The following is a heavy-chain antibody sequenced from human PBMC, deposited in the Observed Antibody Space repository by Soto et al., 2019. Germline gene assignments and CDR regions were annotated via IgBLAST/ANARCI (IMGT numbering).Heavy chain of an antibody. CDR1: GFTFSSYG. V-gene: IGHV3-30*18. D-gene: IGHD3-3*01. CDR2: ISYDGSNK. CDR3: AKDRETIFGVVIKVGDAFDI. Sequence: QPGGSLRLSCAASGFTFSSYGMHWVRQAPGKGLEWVAVISYDGSNKYYAGSVKGRFIISRDNSKNTLYLQMNSLRAEDTAVYYCAKDRETIFGVVIKVGDAFDIWGQGTMVTVSS. J-gene: IGHJ3*02.